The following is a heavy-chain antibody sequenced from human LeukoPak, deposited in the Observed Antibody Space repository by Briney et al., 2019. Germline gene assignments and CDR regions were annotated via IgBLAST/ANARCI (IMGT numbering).Heavy chain of an antibody. D-gene: IGHD3-10*01. Sequence: SETLSLTCAVYGGSFSGYYWSWIRQPPGKWLEWIGEINHSGSTNYNPSLKSRVTISVDTSKNQFSLKLSFVPEADTAVSYCARVPCDSGSGSYNGKNWFDPWGQGTLVTVAS. CDR1: GGSFSGYY. CDR3: ARVPCDSGSGSYNGKNWFDP. V-gene: IGHV4-34*01. CDR2: INHSGST. J-gene: IGHJ5*02.